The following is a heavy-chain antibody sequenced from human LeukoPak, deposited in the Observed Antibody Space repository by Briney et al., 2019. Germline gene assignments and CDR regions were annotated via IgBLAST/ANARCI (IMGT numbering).Heavy chain of an antibody. CDR1: GYTFTGYY. V-gene: IGHV1-2*02. CDR2: INPNSGGT. CDR3: ATGGDYRGGYFDL. Sequence: ASVKVSCKASGYTFTGYYMHWVRQDPGQGLEWMGWINPNSGGTNYAQKFQGRVTMTRDTSISTAYMELSRLRSDDTAVYYCATGGDYRGGYFDLWGRGILVTVAS. J-gene: IGHJ2*01. D-gene: IGHD4-17*01.